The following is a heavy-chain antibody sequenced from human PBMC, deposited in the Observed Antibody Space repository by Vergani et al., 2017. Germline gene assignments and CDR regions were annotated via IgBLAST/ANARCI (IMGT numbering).Heavy chain of an antibody. V-gene: IGHV3-30-3*01. CDR1: GFTFSSYA. J-gene: IGHJ3*02. CDR3: ARGFVGSDAFDI. CDR2: ISYDGSNK. D-gene: IGHD3-10*01. Sequence: VQLVESGGGLVKPGGSLRLSCAASGFTFSSYAMHWVRQAPGKGLEWVAVISYDGSNKYYADSVKGRFTISRDNSKNTLYLQMNSLRAEDTAVYYCARGFVGSDAFDIWGQGTMVTVSS.